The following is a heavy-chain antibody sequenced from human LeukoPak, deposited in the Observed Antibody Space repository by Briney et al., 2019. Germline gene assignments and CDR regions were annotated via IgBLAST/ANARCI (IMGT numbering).Heavy chain of an antibody. V-gene: IGHV3-23*01. CDR2: ISGSGGST. CDR3: AKDGYCSSTSCYPSAFDP. J-gene: IGHJ5*02. Sequence: GGSVSLSCAASGFTFSSYAMSWVRQAPGKGLEWVSAISGSGGSTYYADSVKGRFTISRDNSKNTLYLQMNSLRAEDTAVYYCAKDGYCSSTSCYPSAFDPWGQGTLVTVSS. D-gene: IGHD2-2*03. CDR1: GFTFSSYA.